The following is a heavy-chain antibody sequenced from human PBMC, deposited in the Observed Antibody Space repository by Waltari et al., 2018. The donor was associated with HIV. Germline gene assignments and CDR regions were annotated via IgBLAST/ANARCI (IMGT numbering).Heavy chain of an antibody. J-gene: IGHJ4*02. Sequence: EVQLAVPGGGLGKPGGSLSLSCAVSGFTFSHPWMSWVRQAPGKGLEWVGRIKTKTDGGTVDYAAPVTGRFTISRDDSQSTLYLEINSLKTEDTAVYYCTTIQFYYVFEFWGQGTLVTVSS. V-gene: IGHV3-15*01. D-gene: IGHD3-10*02. CDR2: IKTKTDGGTV. CDR1: GFTFSHPW. CDR3: TTIQFYYVFEF.